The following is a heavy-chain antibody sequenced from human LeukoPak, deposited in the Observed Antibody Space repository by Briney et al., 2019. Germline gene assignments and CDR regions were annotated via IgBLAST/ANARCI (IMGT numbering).Heavy chain of an antibody. D-gene: IGHD6-13*01. CDR2: ISWNSGSL. CDR3: AKGASRSWYRYADY. V-gene: IGHV3-9*01. Sequence: GGSLRLSCAASGFTFDDYAMPWVRQAPGKGLEWVSGISWNSGSLDYAESVKGRFTISRDNAKNSLYLQMNSLRAEDSALYYCAKGASRSWYRYADYWGQGTLVTVSS. J-gene: IGHJ4*02. CDR1: GFTFDDYA.